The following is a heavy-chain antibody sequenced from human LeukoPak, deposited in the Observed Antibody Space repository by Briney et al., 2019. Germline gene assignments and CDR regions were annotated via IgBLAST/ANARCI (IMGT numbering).Heavy chain of an antibody. CDR2: ISYDGSNK. V-gene: IGHV3-30*18. D-gene: IGHD3-3*01. CDR1: GFTFSSYG. Sequence: GGSLRLSCAASGFTFSSYGMHWVRQAPGKGLEWVAVISYDGSNKYYADSVKGRFTISRDNSKNTLYLQMNSLRAEDTAVYYCANGARLEWLFDYWGQRTLVTVSS. J-gene: IGHJ4*02. CDR3: ANGARLEWLFDY.